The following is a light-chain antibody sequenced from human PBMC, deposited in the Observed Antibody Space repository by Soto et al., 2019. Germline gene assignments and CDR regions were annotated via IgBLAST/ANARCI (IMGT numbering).Light chain of an antibody. CDR1: EGISNW. CDR2: AAS. V-gene: IGKV1-12*01. Sequence: DIQMTQSPSSVSASVGDRVTIICRASEGISNWLAWYQQKPGKAPKLLIYAASSLQSGFPLRVSGSGFGTDFNLTISSLHPEDFATYCCQQAKSFPLTFGGGTRVEFK. J-gene: IGKJ4*01. CDR3: QQAKSFPLT.